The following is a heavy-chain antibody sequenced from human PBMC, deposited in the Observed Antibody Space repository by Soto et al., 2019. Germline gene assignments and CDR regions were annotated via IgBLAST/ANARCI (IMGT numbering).Heavy chain of an antibody. J-gene: IGHJ6*02. CDR2: IFSNDEK. D-gene: IGHD6-6*01. CDR1: GFSLSNASMG. CDR3: ARMAERIAARPYYYYGMDV. Sequence: QVTLKESGPVLVKPTETLTLTCTVSGFSLSNASMGVSWIRQPQGKDLEQLAHIFSNDEKSYSTALKSRLNSPKDTTKSQLVLTMTNIDPVDTATYYCARMAERIAARPYYYYGMDVWGQGTTVTVSS. V-gene: IGHV2-26*01.